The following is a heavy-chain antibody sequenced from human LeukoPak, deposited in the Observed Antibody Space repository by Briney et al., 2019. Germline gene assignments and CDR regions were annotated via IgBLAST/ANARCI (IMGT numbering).Heavy chain of an antibody. CDR3: ARDPWYYYGSSGYYYYYGMDV. D-gene: IGHD3-22*01. Sequence: ASVKVSCKASGYTFTSYGISWVRQAPGQGLEWMGWISAYNGNTNYAQKLQGRVTMTTDTSTSTAYMELRGLRSDDTAVYYCARDPWYYYGSSGYYYYYGMDVWGQGTTVTVSS. CDR1: GYTFTSYG. V-gene: IGHV1-18*01. CDR2: ISAYNGNT. J-gene: IGHJ6*02.